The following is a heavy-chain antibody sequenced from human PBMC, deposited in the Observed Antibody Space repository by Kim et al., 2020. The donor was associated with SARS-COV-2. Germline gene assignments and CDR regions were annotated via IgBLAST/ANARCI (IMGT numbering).Heavy chain of an antibody. V-gene: IGHV5-51*01. CDR1: GFSFTSYW. CDR3: ARHEGGCSSTNCFLDY. CDR2: IYPGDSDT. D-gene: IGHD2-2*01. J-gene: IGHJ4*02. Sequence: GESLKISCQGFGFSFTSYWIAWVRQMPGKGLEWMGIIYPGDSDTRYSPSFQGQVTISADKSISTAYLQWRSLKASDTAMYYCARHEGGCSSTNCFLDYWGQGTLVTVSS.